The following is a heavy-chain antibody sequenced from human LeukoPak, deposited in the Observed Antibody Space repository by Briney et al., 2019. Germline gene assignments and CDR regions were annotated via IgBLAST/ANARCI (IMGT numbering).Heavy chain of an antibody. CDR3: ARGHIVGATRYYYYYMDV. J-gene: IGHJ6*03. Sequence: PSETLSLTGAVYGGSFSGYYWSWIRQPPGKGLEWIGEINHSGSTNYIPSLKSRVTISVGTSKNQFSLKLSSVTAADTAVYYCARGHIVGATRYYYYYMDVWGKGTTVTVSS. D-gene: IGHD1-26*01. V-gene: IGHV4-34*01. CDR2: INHSGST. CDR1: GGSFSGYY.